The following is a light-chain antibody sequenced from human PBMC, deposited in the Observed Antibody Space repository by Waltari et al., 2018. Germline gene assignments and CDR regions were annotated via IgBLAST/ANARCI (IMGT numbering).Light chain of an antibody. CDR2: GAS. CDR3: QQYNKWPLT. Sequence: EIVMTQSPATLSVSPGERATLSYRASQSVSSNLAWYQQKPGQAPRLLIYGASTRATGIPARFSGSGSGIEFILTISSLQSEDLAVYYCQQYNKWPLTFGPGTKVDIK. CDR1: QSVSSN. V-gene: IGKV3-15*01. J-gene: IGKJ3*01.